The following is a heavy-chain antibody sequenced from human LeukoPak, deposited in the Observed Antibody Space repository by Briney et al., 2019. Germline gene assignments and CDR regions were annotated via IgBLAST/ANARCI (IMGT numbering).Heavy chain of an antibody. CDR2: INHSGST. D-gene: IGHD2-15*01. CDR3: ARVVVAAARLTRRQYYFDY. J-gene: IGHJ4*02. Sequence: PSETLSLTCAVYGGSFSGYYWSWIRQPPGKGLEWIGEINHSGSTNYNPSLKSRVTISVDTSKNQFSLKLSSVTAADTAVYYCARVVVAAARLTRRQYYFDYWGQGTLVTVSS. V-gene: IGHV4-34*01. CDR1: GGSFSGYY.